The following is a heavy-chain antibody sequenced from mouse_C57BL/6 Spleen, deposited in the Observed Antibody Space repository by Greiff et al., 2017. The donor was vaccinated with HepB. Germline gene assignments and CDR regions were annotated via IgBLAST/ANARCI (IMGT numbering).Heavy chain of an antibody. Sequence: QLQLKQSGAELVKPGASVKISCKASGYAFSSYWMNWVKQRPGKGLEWIGQIYPGDGDTNYNGKFKGKATLTADKSSSTAYMQLSSLTSEDSAVYFCARSSGSSLYYFDYWGQGTTLTVSS. CDR3: ARSSGSSLYYFDY. CDR1: GYAFSSYW. V-gene: IGHV1-80*01. J-gene: IGHJ2*01. D-gene: IGHD1-1*01. CDR2: IYPGDGDT.